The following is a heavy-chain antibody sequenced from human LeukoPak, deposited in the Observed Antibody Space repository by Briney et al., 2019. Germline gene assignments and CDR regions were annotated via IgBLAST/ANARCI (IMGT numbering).Heavy chain of an antibody. V-gene: IGHV4-39*01. Sequence: SETLSLTCAVSSVSISGSSYYWGWIRQPPGKGLEWIGSLYYSGSAYYNPSLKSRVTISVDTSKNQFSLKLSSVTAADTAVYYCARQGSGWTLDYWGQGTLVTVSS. CDR2: LYYSGSA. J-gene: IGHJ4*02. CDR1: SVSISGSSYY. D-gene: IGHD6-19*01. CDR3: ARQGSGWTLDY.